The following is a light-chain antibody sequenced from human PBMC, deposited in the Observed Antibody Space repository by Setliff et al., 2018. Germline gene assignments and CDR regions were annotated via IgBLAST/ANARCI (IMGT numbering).Light chain of an antibody. V-gene: IGKV3-20*01. CDR3: QQYGSSPTT. CDR1: QSVSSAY. Sequence: EIVLTQSPGTLSLSPGERATLSCRASQSVSSAYFAWYQQRPGQAPRLLFYAASSRATGIPDRFSGGGSGTDFTLTISRLEPADFAVYYCQQYGSSPTTFGQGTKV. CDR2: AAS. J-gene: IGKJ1*01.